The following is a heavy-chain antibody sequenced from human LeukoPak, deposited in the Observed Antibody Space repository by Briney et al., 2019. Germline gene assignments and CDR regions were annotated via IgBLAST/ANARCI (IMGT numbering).Heavy chain of an antibody. CDR1: GGSISSYY. Sequence: PSETLSLTCTVSGGSISSYYWSWIRQPPGKGLEWIGEINHSGSTNYNPSLKSRVTISVDTSKNQFSLRLTSVTAADTAVYYCARRYCSGADCYGGDSYYYMDVWGKGTTVTISS. J-gene: IGHJ6*03. D-gene: IGHD2-2*01. CDR2: INHSGST. CDR3: ARRYCSGADCYGGDSYYYMDV. V-gene: IGHV4-34*01.